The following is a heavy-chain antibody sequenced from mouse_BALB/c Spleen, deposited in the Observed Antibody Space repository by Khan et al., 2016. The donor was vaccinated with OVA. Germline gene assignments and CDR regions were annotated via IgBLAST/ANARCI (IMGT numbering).Heavy chain of an antibody. CDR2: ISYSGST. V-gene: IGHV3-2*02. CDR1: GYSITSAPS. J-gene: IGHJ3*01. D-gene: IGHD3-3*01. Sequence: EVQLQESGPGLVKPSQSLSLTCTVTGYSITSAPSSPFILHFPLNKLECICYISYSGSTSYTPSLKSRISITRDTSKNQVGRQLNSVTTEDTATYFCAGGRTYWGQGTLVTVSA. CDR3: AGGRTY.